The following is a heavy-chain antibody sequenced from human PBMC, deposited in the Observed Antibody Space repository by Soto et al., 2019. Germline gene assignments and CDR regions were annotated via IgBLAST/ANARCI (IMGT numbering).Heavy chain of an antibody. CDR1: GFTFSSYA. CDR3: AKDQYGASYYYYYYMDV. Sequence: GGSLRLSCAGSGFTFSSYAMSWVRQAPGKGLEWVSAISGSGGSTYYADSVKGRFTISRANSKHTLYLQMNSLRAEDTAVYYCAKDQYGASYYYYYYMDVWGKGTTVTVSS. D-gene: IGHD1-26*01. V-gene: IGHV3-23*01. CDR2: ISGSGGST. J-gene: IGHJ6*03.